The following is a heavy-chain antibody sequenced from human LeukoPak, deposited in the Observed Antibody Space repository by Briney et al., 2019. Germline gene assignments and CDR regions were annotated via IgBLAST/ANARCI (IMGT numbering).Heavy chain of an antibody. CDR2: INNSGGST. CDR3: ARKYSGTNPFDY. D-gene: IGHD1-26*01. CDR1: GFTLNNYA. V-gene: IGHV3-23*01. J-gene: IGHJ4*02. Sequence: GGSLRLSCAASGFTLNNYAMSWVRQAPGKGLEWVSIINNSGGSTYYADSVKGRFTISRDLSKNTLYLQMNSLRAEDTALYYCARKYSGTNPFDYWGQGSLVTVSS.